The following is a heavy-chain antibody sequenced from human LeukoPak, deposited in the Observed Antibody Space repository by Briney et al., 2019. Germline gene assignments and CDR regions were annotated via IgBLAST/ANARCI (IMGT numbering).Heavy chain of an antibody. V-gene: IGHV4-4*02. J-gene: IGHJ3*02. D-gene: IGHD3-16*02. CDR2: IYHSGST. Sequence: QASETLSLTCAVSGGSISSSNWWSWVRQPPGKGLEWIGEIYHSGSTNYNPSLKSRVTISVDKSKNQFSLKLSSVTAADTAVYYCAARSAVVHAFDIWGQGTMVTVSS. CDR3: AARSAVVHAFDI. CDR1: GGSISSSNW.